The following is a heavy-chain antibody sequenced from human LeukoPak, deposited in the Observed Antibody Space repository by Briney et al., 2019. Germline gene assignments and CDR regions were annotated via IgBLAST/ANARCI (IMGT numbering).Heavy chain of an antibody. CDR2: ISYDGSNK. D-gene: IGHD2-21*02. CDR1: GFTFSNYA. V-gene: IGHV3-30*04. Sequence: GRSLRLSCAASGFTFSNYAMHWVRQAPGKGLEWVAVISYDGSNKYYADSVKGRFTISRDNSKNTLYLQMNSLRAEDTAVYYCARAFARGTVTAIKWFDPWGQGTLVTVSS. CDR3: ARAFARGTVTAIKWFDP. J-gene: IGHJ5*02.